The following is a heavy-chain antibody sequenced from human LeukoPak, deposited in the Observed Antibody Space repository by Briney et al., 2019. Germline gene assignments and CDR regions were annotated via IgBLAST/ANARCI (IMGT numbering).Heavy chain of an antibody. CDR3: ARVFTVIVVDALDI. V-gene: IGHV3-74*01. D-gene: IGHD3-22*01. Sequence: SGGSLRLPCAVSGFTFSSYSMSWVRQAPGKGLVWVSRINSDGSSISYADSVKGRFTISRDNAKNTLYLQMNSLRAEDTAVYYCARVFTVIVVDALDIWGQGTMVTVSS. J-gene: IGHJ3*02. CDR2: INSDGSSI. CDR1: GFTFSSYS.